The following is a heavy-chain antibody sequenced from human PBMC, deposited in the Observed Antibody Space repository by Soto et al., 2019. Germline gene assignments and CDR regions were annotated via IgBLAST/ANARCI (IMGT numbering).Heavy chain of an antibody. CDR3: ERNVDTALVTYWFDP. V-gene: IGHV4-4*02. CDR1: GGSISSSNW. Sequence: PSETLSLTCAVSGGSISSSNWWSWVRQPPGKGLEWIGEIYHSGSTNYNPSLKSRVTISVDKSKNQFSLKLSSVTAADTAVYYCERNVDTALVTYWFDPWGQGTRVTV. J-gene: IGHJ5*02. D-gene: IGHD5-18*01. CDR2: IYHSGST.